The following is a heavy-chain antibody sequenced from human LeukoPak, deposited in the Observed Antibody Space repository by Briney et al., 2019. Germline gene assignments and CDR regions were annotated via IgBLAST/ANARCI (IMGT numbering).Heavy chain of an antibody. Sequence: GGSLRLSCAVSGFTFRSYSMNWVRQAPGKGLEWVSSISSGSDYIYYADSVKGRFTISRDNSRNTLYLQMNSLRAEDTAVYYCARLGGDRYCTNGVCYYCDSRGQGTLVTVSS. D-gene: IGHD2-8*01. J-gene: IGHJ4*02. CDR3: ARLGGDRYCTNGVCYYCDS. CDR2: ISSGSDYI. V-gene: IGHV3-21*01. CDR1: GFTFRSYS.